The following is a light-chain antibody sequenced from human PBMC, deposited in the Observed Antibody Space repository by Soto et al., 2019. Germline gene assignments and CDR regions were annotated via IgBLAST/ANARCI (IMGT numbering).Light chain of an antibody. V-gene: IGKV3-11*01. Sequence: EVLFTQPPVTLYLSPGERATLSCRASQSVSAYLSWYQQKPVHATRLLIFDATNRATGVPARFIVSGSGTDFSLTNRIVEPEDFEVYYCQLRDSGPPYNFGQGTRLQLK. J-gene: IGKJ2*01. CDR1: QSVSAY. CDR2: DAT. CDR3: QLRDSGPPYN.